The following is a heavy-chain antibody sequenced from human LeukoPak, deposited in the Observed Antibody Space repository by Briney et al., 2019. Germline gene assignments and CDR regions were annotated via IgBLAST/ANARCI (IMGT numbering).Heavy chain of an antibody. Sequence: PSETLSLTCTVSGGSISSSSYYWGWIRQPPGKGLEWMGSIYYSGSTYYNPSLKSRVTISVDTSKNQFSLKLSSVTAADTAVYYCARGKLGFDAFDIWGQGTMVTVSS. CDR3: ARGKLGFDAFDI. CDR2: IYYSGST. V-gene: IGHV4-39*01. CDR1: GGSISSSSYY. D-gene: IGHD7-27*01. J-gene: IGHJ3*02.